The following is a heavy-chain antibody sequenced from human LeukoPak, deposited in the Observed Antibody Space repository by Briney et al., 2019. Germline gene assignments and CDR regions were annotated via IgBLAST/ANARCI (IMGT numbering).Heavy chain of an antibody. J-gene: IGHJ6*02. V-gene: IGHV3-23*01. D-gene: IGHD3-10*01. CDR3: AKDSPDSGSYYFSYGMDV. CDR2: ISGSGGST. Sequence: GGSLRLSCAASGFTFSSYAMSWVRQAPGKGLEWVSAISGSGGSTYYADSVKGRFTISRDNSKNTLYPQMNSLRAEDTAVYYCAKDSPDSGSYYFSYGMDVWGQGTTVTVSS. CDR1: GFTFSSYA.